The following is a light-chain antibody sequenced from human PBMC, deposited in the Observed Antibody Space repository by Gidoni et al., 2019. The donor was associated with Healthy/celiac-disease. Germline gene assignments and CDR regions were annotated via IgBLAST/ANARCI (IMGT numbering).Light chain of an antibody. J-gene: IGLJ2*01. Sequence: QSALTHPRSVSGSPGPSVTISCTGTSRDVGGYNYVSWYQQHPGKAPKLMFYDFTKRPSGFPDRFSGSKSGNTASLTISGLQAEDEADYYCCSYAGSYTFGVFGGGTKLTVL. V-gene: IGLV2-11*01. CDR1: SRDVGGYNY. CDR2: DFT. CDR3: CSYAGSYTFGV.